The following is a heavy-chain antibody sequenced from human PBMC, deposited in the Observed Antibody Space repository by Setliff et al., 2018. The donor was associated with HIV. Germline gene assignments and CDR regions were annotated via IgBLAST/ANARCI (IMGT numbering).Heavy chain of an antibody. CDR2: INWNGGST. J-gene: IGHJ4*02. D-gene: IGHD2-15*01. CDR1: GFTFEDYG. Sequence: GSLRLSCAVSGFTFEDYGMSWVRQAPGKGLEWVSGINWNGGSTGYVDSVKGRFTISRDNAKNSLYLQMNSLRAEDTGIYYCARDVAGKYDFWGQGTLVTVSS. V-gene: IGHV3-20*04. CDR3: ARDVAGKYDF.